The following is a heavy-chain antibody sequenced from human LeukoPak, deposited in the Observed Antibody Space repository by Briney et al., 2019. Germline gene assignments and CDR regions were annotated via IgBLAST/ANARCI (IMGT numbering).Heavy chain of an antibody. V-gene: IGHV3-7*04. J-gene: IGHJ4*02. D-gene: IGHD3-22*01. CDR2: IKQDGSEK. Sequence: PGGSLTLSCAASGFTFSSYWMGWVRQAPGKGLEWVANIKQDGSEKCYVDSVRGRFTISRDNAKNSLYLQMNSLRAEDTAVYYCARGVYSDMLFRCWGQGTLVTVSS. CDR3: ARGVYSDMLFRC. CDR1: GFTFSSYW.